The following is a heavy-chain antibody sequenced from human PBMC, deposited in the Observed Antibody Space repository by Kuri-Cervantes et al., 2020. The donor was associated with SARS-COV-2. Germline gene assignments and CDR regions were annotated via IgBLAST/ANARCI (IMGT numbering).Heavy chain of an antibody. Sequence: SVKVSCKASGGTFSTYGFTWVRQAPGQGLEWMGGIIPFFGTPNYAQKFEGRVTITADESTSTAYMELSSLRFEDTAVYFCARNLGVLAFGELLDWGQGTLVTVSS. CDR2: IIPFFGTP. CDR1: GGTFSTYG. J-gene: IGHJ4*02. D-gene: IGHD3-10*01. V-gene: IGHV1-69*13. CDR3: ARNLGVLAFGELLD.